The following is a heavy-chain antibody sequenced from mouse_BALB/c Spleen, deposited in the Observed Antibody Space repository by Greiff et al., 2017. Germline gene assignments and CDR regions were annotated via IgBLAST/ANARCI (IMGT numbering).Heavy chain of an antibody. CDR3: ARHSSGYLY. J-gene: IGHJ2*01. D-gene: IGHD3-1*01. Sequence: EVMLVESGGGLVKPGGSLKLSCAASGFAFSSYDMSWVRQTPEKRLEWVAYISSGGGSTYYPDTVKGRFTISRDNAKNTLYLQMSSLKSEDTAMYYCARHSSGYLYWGQGTTLTVSS. CDR1: GFAFSSYD. V-gene: IGHV5-12-1*01. CDR2: ISSGGGST.